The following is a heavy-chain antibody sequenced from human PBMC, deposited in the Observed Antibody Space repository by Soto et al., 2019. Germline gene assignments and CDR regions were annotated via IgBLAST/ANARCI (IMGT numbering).Heavy chain of an antibody. CDR2: IRNQTYSGAT. V-gene: IGHV3-49*04. J-gene: IGHJ4*02. CDR3: TRAESPNIAYFFDY. Sequence: GGSLRLSCTASGFTFGNYAINWVRQAPGKGLEWVGLIRNQTYSGATEYAASMKGRFTISRDDSKNIAYLQMNSLKTEDSAVYFCTRAESPNIAYFFDYWGQGTLVTVSS. CDR1: GFTFGNYA.